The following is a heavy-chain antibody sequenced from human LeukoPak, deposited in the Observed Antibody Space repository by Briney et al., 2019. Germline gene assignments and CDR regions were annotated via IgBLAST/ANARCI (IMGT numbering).Heavy chain of an antibody. V-gene: IGHV3-30*18. CDR3: AKDYGNPDYYDSSGYSFDY. J-gene: IGHJ4*02. CDR2: ISYDGSNK. CDR1: GFTFSSYG. Sequence: GGFLRLSCAASGFTFSSYGMHWVRQAPGKGLEWVAVISYDGSNKYYADSVKGRFTISRDNSKNTLYLQMNSLRAEDTAVYYCAKDYGNPDYYDSSGYSFDYWGQGTLVTVSS. D-gene: IGHD3-22*01.